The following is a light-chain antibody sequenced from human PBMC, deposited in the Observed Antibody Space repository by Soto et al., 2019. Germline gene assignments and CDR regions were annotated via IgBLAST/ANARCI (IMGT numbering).Light chain of an antibody. CDR3: CSSSGSPTFL. V-gene: IGLV2-23*03. J-gene: IGLJ1*01. Sequence: QSALTQPASVSGSPGQSITLSCTGTSGDVGSYNLVSWYQQHPGKAPKLMIYEGSKRPSGVSTRFSGSKSGNTAPLTISGLQAEDEADYYCCSSSGSPTFLLGTGNKVTV. CDR2: EGS. CDR1: SGDVGSYNL.